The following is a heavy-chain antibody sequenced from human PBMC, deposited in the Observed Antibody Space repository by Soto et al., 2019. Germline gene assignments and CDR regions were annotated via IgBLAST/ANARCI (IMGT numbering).Heavy chain of an antibody. CDR3: ASYRYDY. Sequence: SQTPSLTCAISGDRISSNSAAWNWIRQSPSRGFEWLGRTYYRSRWYHDYAVSVKSRIIINPDTSKNQVSLQLDSVTPDDTAVYYCASYRYDYWGQGTVVTVSS. D-gene: IGHD4-4*01. V-gene: IGHV6-1*01. CDR2: TYYRSRWYH. J-gene: IGHJ4*02. CDR1: GDRISSNSAA.